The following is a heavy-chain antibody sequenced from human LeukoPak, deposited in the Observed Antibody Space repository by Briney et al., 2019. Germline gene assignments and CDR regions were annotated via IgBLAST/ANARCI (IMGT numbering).Heavy chain of an antibody. CDR1: GDSISSYY. CDR2: IYYSGSN. Sequence: SETLSLTCNVSGDSISSYYWSWLRQTPGKGLEWIGYIYYSGSNNYHPSLKSRVTISVDTSKEQLSLKLSSVTAADTAVYYCARHYPVAGFDYWGRGILVTVSS. CDR3: ARHYPVAGFDY. V-gene: IGHV4-59*01. D-gene: IGHD6-19*01. J-gene: IGHJ4*02.